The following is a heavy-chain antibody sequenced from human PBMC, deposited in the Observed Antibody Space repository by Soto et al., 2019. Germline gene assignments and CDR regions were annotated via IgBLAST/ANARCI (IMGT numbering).Heavy chain of an antibody. CDR3: GSKGGCSGGSCSYYFDY. CDR1: GFTFSSYA. V-gene: IGHV3-23*01. CDR2: ISGSGGST. D-gene: IGHD2-15*01. J-gene: IGHJ4*02. Sequence: EVQLLESGGGLVQPGGSLRLSCAASGFTFSSYAMSWVRQAPGKGLEWVSAISGSGGSTYYADSVKGRFTISRDNSENTLYLQMNSLRAEDTAVYYCGSKGGCSGGSCSYYFDYWGQGTLVTVSS.